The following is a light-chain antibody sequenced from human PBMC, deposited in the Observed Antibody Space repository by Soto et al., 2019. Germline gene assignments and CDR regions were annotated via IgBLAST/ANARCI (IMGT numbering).Light chain of an antibody. CDR3: HQTYITPIT. CDR2: SSS. CDR1: QTINHN. Sequence: DIEMTQSPASLSASVGDRVTISCRTSQTINHNLNWYQQRPGKAPKLLIYSSSSLMSGVPPRFSGSGSGTDFTLTISSLQPEDFATYFCHQTYITPITFGQGTRLDIK. J-gene: IGKJ5*01. V-gene: IGKV1-39*01.